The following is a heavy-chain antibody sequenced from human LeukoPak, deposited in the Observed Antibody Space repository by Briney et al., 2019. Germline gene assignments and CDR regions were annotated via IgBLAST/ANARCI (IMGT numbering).Heavy chain of an antibody. CDR2: ISGSSTYI. CDR1: GFTFSICG. J-gene: IGHJ3*02. Sequence: GGSLRLSCAASGFTFSICGMNWVRQAPGKGLEWVSSISGSSTYIYYAGSVKGRFTTSRDNAKNSLYLQMNSLRAEDTAVYYCARDRYCSSTGCSNAFDIWGQGTMVTVSS. CDR3: ARDRYCSSTGCSNAFDI. D-gene: IGHD2-2*01. V-gene: IGHV3-21*01.